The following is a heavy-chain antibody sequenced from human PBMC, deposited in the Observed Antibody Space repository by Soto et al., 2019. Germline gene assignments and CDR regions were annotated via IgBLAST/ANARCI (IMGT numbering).Heavy chain of an antibody. CDR3: ARDLGYSSWSVYYYGMDV. CDR2: IKQGGSEK. J-gene: IGHJ6*02. D-gene: IGHD6-13*01. Sequence: GGSLRLSCAASGFTFASYWMSWVRQAPGKGLQWVANIKQGGSEKYYVDSVKGRFTISRDDAKKSVYLQMNSLRAEDTAVYYCARDLGYSSWSVYYYGMDVWGQGTTVTVSS. CDR1: GFTFASYW. V-gene: IGHV3-7*01.